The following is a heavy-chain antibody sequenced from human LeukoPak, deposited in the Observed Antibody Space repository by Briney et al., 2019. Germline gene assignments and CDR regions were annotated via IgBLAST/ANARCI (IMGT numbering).Heavy chain of an antibody. J-gene: IGHJ4*02. Sequence: PGGSLRLSCAASGFTFSSYAMSWVRQAPGQGLEWVSAISGSGGSTYYADSVKGRFTISRDNSKNTLYLQMNSLRAEDTAVYYCAKHYYGSGSPLVYFDYWGQGTLVTVSS. CDR2: ISGSGGST. CDR1: GFTFSSYA. D-gene: IGHD3-10*01. CDR3: AKHYYGSGSPLVYFDY. V-gene: IGHV3-23*01.